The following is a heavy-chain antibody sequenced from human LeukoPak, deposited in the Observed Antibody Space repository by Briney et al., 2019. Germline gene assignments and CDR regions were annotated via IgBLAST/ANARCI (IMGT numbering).Heavy chain of an antibody. V-gene: IGHV3-73*01. CDR1: GFTFSDSA. J-gene: IGHJ4*02. CDR3: TTWDGGY. Sequence: GGSLRLSCAASGFTFSDSAMHWVRQASGKGLEWVGRIRSKANNYAPAYAASVKGRFTISRGDSKNTAHLQMNSLKTEDTAMDYGTTWDGGYWGQGTLVTVS. D-gene: IGHD1-26*01. CDR2: IRSKANNYAP.